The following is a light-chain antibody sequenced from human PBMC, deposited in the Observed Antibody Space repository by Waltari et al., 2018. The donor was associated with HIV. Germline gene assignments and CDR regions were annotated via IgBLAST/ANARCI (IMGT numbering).Light chain of an antibody. CDR3: CSYDGSRGPIWV. J-gene: IGLJ3*02. CDR2: DVS. V-gene: IGLV2-23*02. CDR1: IGGYGAYDL. Sequence: SALSQPATVSVPPGHSITLPFTGTIGGYGAYDLFSWSHPHPGKVPQPLIYDVSSRASGVSGSFSGFKSANTASLTIPGLQTEDDVDYYCCSYDGSRGPIWVFGGGTKLTVL.